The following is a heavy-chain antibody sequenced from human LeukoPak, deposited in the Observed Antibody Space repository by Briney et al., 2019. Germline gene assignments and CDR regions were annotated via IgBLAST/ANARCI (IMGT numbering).Heavy chain of an antibody. CDR1: GFTVSSNY. J-gene: IGHJ4*02. CDR3: ARVIDYGDYPYGFDY. D-gene: IGHD4-17*01. CDR2: IYSGGST. V-gene: IGHV3-53*01. Sequence: GGSLRLSCAASGFTVSSNYMSLVRQAPGKGLEWVSVIYSGGSTYYADSVKGRFTISRDNSKNTLYLQMNSLRAEDTAVYYCARVIDYGDYPYGFDYWGQGTLVTVSS.